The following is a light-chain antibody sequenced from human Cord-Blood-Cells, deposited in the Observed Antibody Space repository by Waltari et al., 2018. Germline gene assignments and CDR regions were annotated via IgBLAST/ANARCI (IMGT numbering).Light chain of an antibody. CDR3: QQYGSSPMT. J-gene: IGKJ1*01. CDR2: GAS. V-gene: IGKV3-20*01. CDR1: QSVSSSY. Sequence: EIVLTQSPGTLSLSPAERATLSCRASQSVSSSYLAWYQQKPGQAPRLLIYGASSRATGIPDRVSGSGSGTDFTLTISRLEPEDFAVYYCQQYGSSPMTFGQGTKVEI.